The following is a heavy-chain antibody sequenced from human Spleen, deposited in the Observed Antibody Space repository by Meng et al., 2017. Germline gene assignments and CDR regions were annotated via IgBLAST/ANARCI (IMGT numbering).Heavy chain of an antibody. Sequence: QGPLVQSGAGVKKPGVSVKVSCRASGYTFPDYWLHWVRRAPGQGLEWMGRINPKSGDTHYAQRFQGRVTMTGDTSISTAYMELSGLRSDDTAMYYCAKSSHFDSWGQGTLVTVSS. D-gene: IGHD2-2*01. V-gene: IGHV1-2*06. J-gene: IGHJ4*02. CDR1: GYTFPDYW. CDR2: INPKSGDT. CDR3: AKSSHFDS.